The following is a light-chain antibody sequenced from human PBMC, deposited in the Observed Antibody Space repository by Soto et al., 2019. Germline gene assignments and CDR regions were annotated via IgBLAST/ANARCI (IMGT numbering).Light chain of an antibody. CDR2: LGS. J-gene: IGKJ4*01. V-gene: IGKV2-28*01. Sequence: VMPQSPLSLPVTPGEPASISCRSSQSLLHSNGYNYLDWYLQKPGQSPQLLIYLGSNRASGVPDRFSGSGSGTDFTLKISRVEAEDVGVYYCMQALQTPLTFGGGTKVDIK. CDR1: QSLLHSNGYNY. CDR3: MQALQTPLT.